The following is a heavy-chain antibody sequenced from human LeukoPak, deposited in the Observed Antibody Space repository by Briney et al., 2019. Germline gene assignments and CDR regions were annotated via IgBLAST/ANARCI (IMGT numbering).Heavy chain of an antibody. CDR1: GGSISGYY. D-gene: IGHD3-10*01. V-gene: IGHV4-4*07. CDR3: AAISLSGRGDLLDP. Sequence: SETLSLTCTVSGGSISGYYWSWIRQSAGKGLEWIGRIYASGFTNYNPSLQSRVTMSVDTSKNQFSLKLKSVTAADTAVYYCAAISLSGRGDLLDPWGQGTLVTVSS. CDR2: IYASGFT. J-gene: IGHJ5*02.